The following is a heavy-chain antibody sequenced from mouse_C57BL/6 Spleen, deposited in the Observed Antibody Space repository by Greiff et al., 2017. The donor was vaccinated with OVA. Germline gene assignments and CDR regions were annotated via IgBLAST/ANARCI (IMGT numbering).Heavy chain of an antibody. Sequence: VQLKESGPVLVKPGASVKMSCKASGYTFTDYYMNWVKQSHGKSLEWIGVINPYNGGTSYNQKFKGKATLTVDKSSSTAYMELNSLTSEDSAVYYCARSGGDGYYGYWGQGTTLTVSS. V-gene: IGHV1-19*01. D-gene: IGHD2-3*01. CDR2: INPYNGGT. J-gene: IGHJ2*01. CDR1: GYTFTDYY. CDR3: ARSGGDGYYGY.